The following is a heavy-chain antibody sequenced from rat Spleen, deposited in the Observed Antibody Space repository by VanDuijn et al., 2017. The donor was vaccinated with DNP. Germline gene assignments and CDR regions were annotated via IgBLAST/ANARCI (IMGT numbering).Heavy chain of an antibody. V-gene: IGHV3-1*01. J-gene: IGHJ1*01. D-gene: IGHD1-11*01. Sequence: EVQLQESGPGLVKPSQPLSLTCSVTGSSITSNYWGWIREFPGNKMQYIGHISYSGTTNYNPSLKSRISITRDTSKNQFFLHLHSVTTEDTATFYCARWRIGPHYFDYWGPGTMVTESS. CDR2: ISYSGTT. CDR1: GSSITSNY. CDR3: ARWRIGPHYFDY.